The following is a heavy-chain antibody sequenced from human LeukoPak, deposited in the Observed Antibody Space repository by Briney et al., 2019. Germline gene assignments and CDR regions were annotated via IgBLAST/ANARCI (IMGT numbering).Heavy chain of an antibody. CDR1: GGSISSGGYS. CDR3: ARDGNDYGGNSGAFDI. D-gene: IGHD4-23*01. CDR2: IYHSGST. V-gene: IGHV4-30-2*01. Sequence: PSETLSLTCAVSGGSISSGGYSWSWIRQPPGKGLEWIGYIYHSGSTYYNPSLKSRVTISVDRSKNQLSLKLSSVTAADTAVYYCARDGNDYGGNSGAFDIWGQGTMVTVSS. J-gene: IGHJ3*02.